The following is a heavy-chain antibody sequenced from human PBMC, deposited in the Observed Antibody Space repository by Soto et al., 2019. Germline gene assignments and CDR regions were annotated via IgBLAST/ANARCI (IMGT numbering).Heavy chain of an antibody. V-gene: IGHV3-23*01. CDR1: GFTFSTYA. CDR2: MSGSGGST. D-gene: IGHD3-10*01. Sequence: EVQLLESGGGLVQPGGSLRLSCAASGFTFSTYAMSWVRQAPGKGLEWVSGMSGSGGSTYYADSVKGRFTISRDNSNKTLYLQMNSLRAEDTAVYYCMNLYSYGSGSYYKWGQGTLVTVSS. J-gene: IGHJ4*02. CDR3: MNLYSYGSGSYYK.